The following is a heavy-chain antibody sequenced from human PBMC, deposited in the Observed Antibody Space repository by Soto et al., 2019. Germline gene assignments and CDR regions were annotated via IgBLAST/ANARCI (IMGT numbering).Heavy chain of an antibody. CDR3: AKTTMTVLVLPGLDGFDV. D-gene: IGHD3-22*01. CDR1: GFTFSRFA. J-gene: IGHJ3*01. Sequence: EVQLLESGGGLEQPGGSLRLSCAGSGFTFSRFAMSWVRQAPGKGLEWISSISGSGGTTYYADSVKGRFTISRDKSKNTLYLQMNSLRAEDTAIYYCAKTTMTVLVLPGLDGFDVWGQGTMVTVSS. V-gene: IGHV3-23*01. CDR2: ISGSGGTT.